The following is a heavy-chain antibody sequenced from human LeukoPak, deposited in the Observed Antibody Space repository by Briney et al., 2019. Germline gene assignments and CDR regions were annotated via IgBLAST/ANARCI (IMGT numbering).Heavy chain of an antibody. J-gene: IGHJ6*02. D-gene: IGHD3-16*01. Sequence: GGSLRLSCAASGFTFSSYSMNWVRQAPGKGLEWVSVTYSGGSTYYADSVKGRFTISRDNSKNTLYLQMNSLRAEDTAVYYCAREAYHYYGMDVWGQGTTVTVSS. CDR2: TYSGGST. V-gene: IGHV3-66*01. CDR3: AREAYHYYGMDV. CDR1: GFTFSSYS.